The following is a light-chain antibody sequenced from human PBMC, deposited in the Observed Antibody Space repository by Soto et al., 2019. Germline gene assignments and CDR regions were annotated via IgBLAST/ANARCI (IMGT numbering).Light chain of an antibody. Sequence: EIVMTQSPATLSVSPGERATLSCRASQSVSSNLAWYQRKPGQAPRLLIYGASTRATGIPARFSGSGSGTEFTLTISSLQSEDFAVYYCQQYYNWLTFGGGTKVEIK. CDR1: QSVSSN. CDR2: GAS. V-gene: IGKV3-15*01. J-gene: IGKJ4*01. CDR3: QQYYNWLT.